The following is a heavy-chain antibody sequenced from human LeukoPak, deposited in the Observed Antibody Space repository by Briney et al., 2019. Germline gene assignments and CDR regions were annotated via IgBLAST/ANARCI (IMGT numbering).Heavy chain of an antibody. J-gene: IGHJ4*02. CDR2: ISYDGSNK. Sequence: PGGSLRLSCAASGFTFSSYAMHWVRQAPGTGLEWVAVISYDGSNKYYADSVKGRLTISRDNSKNTLYLQMNSLRAEDTAVYYCASSQYYGSGSPFDYWGQGTLATVSS. D-gene: IGHD3-10*01. V-gene: IGHV3-30*04. CDR1: GFTFSSYA. CDR3: ASSQYYGSGSPFDY.